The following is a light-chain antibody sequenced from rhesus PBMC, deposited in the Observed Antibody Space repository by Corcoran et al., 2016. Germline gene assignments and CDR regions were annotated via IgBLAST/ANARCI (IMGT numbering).Light chain of an antibody. J-gene: IGKJ1*01. V-gene: IGKV1-25*01. CDR3: QQHNSYPWT. CDR1: QGISNY. Sequence: DIQMTQSPSSLSASVGDTVTITCQASQGISNYLAWYQQKPGKAPRLLIHDAPTLQSGVPSRVSGSGSGTECTHTISSLQPEEFATYYCQQHNSYPWTCGQGTKVEIK. CDR2: DAP.